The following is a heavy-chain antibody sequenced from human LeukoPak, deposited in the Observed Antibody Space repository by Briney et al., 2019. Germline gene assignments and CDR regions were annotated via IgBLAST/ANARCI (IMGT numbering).Heavy chain of an antibody. V-gene: IGHV3-49*02. Sequence: IRSKAYGGTTEYAASVKGRFTISRDDSKSIAYLQMNSLKTEDTAVYYCTRAGIAVAGTFDYWGQGTLVTVSS. CDR2: IRSKAYGGTT. CDR3: TRAGIAVAGTFDY. J-gene: IGHJ4*02. D-gene: IGHD6-19*01.